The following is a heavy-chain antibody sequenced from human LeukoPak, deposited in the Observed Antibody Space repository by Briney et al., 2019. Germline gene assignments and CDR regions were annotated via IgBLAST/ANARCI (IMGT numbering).Heavy chain of an antibody. J-gene: IGHJ4*02. CDR2: ISSSSSYI. CDR1: GFTFDDYG. V-gene: IGHV3-21*01. CDR3: ARGGQQLVPSDY. D-gene: IGHD6-13*01. Sequence: PGGSLRLSCAASGFTFDDYGMSWVRQAPGKGLEWVSSISSSSSYIYYADSVKGRFTISRDNAKNSLYLQMNSLRAEDTAVYYCARGGQQLVPSDYWGQGTLVTVSS.